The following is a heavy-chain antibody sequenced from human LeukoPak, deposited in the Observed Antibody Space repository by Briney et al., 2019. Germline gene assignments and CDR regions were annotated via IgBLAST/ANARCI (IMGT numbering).Heavy chain of an antibody. V-gene: IGHV3-48*04. D-gene: IGHD3-9*01. J-gene: IGHJ6*02. CDR2: ISSSSSTI. CDR1: GFTFSSYS. Sequence: GGSLRLSCAASGFTFSSYSMNWVRQAPGKGLEWISYISSSSSTIYYADSVKGRFTISRDNAKNSLYLQMNSLRAEDTAVFYCARDPSGDILTGYQYYFYYGLDVWGQGTTVTVSS. CDR3: ARDPSGDILTGYQYYFYYGLDV.